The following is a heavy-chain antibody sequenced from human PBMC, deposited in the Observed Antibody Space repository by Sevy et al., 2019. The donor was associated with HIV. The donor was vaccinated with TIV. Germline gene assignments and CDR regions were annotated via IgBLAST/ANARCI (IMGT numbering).Heavy chain of an antibody. CDR1: GFTFSSYS. D-gene: IGHD5-12*01. CDR2: ISSSSRYI. CDR3: AREGDGYNSNGMDV. J-gene: IGHJ6*02. Sequence: GGSLRLSCAASGFTFSSYSMNWVRQAPGKGLEWVASISSSSRYIYYADSVKGRFTISRDNAKNSLYLQMNSLRAEDTAVYYCAREGDGYNSNGMDVWGQGTTVTVSS. V-gene: IGHV3-21*01.